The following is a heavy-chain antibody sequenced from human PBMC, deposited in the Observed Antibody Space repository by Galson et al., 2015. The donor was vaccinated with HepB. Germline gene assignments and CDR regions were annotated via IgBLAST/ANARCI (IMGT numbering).Heavy chain of an antibody. CDR1: GYTLTGYY. J-gene: IGHJ5*02. D-gene: IGHD3-3*01. CDR2: INPNSGGT. Sequence: SVKVSCKASGYTLTGYYMHWVRQAPGQGLEWMGWINPNSGGTNYAQKFQGRVTMTRDTSISTAYMELSRLRSDDTAVYYCARISGDTYYDFWSGYLWFDPWGQGTLVTVSS. CDR3: ARISGDTYYDFWSGYLWFDP. V-gene: IGHV1-2*02.